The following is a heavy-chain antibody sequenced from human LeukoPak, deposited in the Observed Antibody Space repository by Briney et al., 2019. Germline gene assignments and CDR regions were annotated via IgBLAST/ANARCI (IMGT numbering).Heavy chain of an antibody. Sequence: ASVKVSCKASGYTFTSYAMHWVRQAPGQWLEWMGWTNAGNGNTEYSQKFQGRVTINRDTSASTAYMELSSLRSEDTAVYYCARSPISMVRGVIMANAFDIWGQGTMVTVSS. J-gene: IGHJ3*02. V-gene: IGHV1-3*01. CDR1: GYTFTSYA. CDR2: TNAGNGNT. D-gene: IGHD3-10*01. CDR3: ARSPISMVRGVIMANAFDI.